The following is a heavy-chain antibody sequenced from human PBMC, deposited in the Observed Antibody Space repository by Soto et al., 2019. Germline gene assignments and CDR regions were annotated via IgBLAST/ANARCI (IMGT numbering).Heavy chain of an antibody. V-gene: IGHV1-18*04. Sequence: ASVKVSCKASGYTFTNYGISWVRQAPGQGLEWMGWISGYSGNTRYGEKFQDTVTMTTDTSTTAADMALKSLMSDGRAVYYCAVARSGSGEIWGQGKMVPVSS. D-gene: IGHD2-15*01. CDR2: ISGYSGNT. J-gene: IGHJ3*02. CDR3: AVARSGSGEI. CDR1: GYTFTNYG.